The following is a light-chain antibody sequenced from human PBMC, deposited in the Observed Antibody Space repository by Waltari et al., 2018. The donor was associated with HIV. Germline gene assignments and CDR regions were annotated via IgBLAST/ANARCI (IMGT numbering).Light chain of an antibody. J-gene: IGLJ1*01. CDR1: SRAIGTYHV. V-gene: IGLV2-23*02. CDR2: EDT. CDR3: CSYASSTTFEV. Sequence: QSALTQPASVSGSPGQSITIPCTGTSRAIGTYHVFTRFQHHQGNAPKLMIYEDTKRPPGVSNLFSGSKSGNTASLTISGLQGEDEADYYCCSYASSTTFEVFGTGTKVTVL.